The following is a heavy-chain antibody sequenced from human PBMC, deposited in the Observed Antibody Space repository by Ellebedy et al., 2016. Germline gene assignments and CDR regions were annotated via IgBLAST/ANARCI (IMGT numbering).Heavy chain of an antibody. CDR1: GYTFTSYY. D-gene: IGHD2-2*01. J-gene: IGHJ5*02. CDR2: INPSGGST. CDR3: ARDPYCSSTSCLNWFDL. V-gene: IGHV1-46*01. Sequence: ASVKVSCKASGYTFTSYYMHWVRQAPGQGLEWMGIINPSGGSTSYAQKFQGRVTMTRDTSTSTVYMELSSLRSEDTAVYYCARDPYCSSTSCLNWFDLWGQGTLVTVSS.